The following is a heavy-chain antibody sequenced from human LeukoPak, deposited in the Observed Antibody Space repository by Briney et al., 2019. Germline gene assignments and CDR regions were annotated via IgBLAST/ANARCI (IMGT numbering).Heavy chain of an antibody. CDR3: ARPGDSSGEWFDP. V-gene: IGHV3-21*01. D-gene: IGHD3-22*01. CDR1: GFTFSSYS. J-gene: IGHJ5*02. Sequence: GGSLRLSCAASGFTFSSYSMNWVRQAPGKGLEWVSSISSSSSYIYYADSVKGRFTISRDNAKNSLYLQMNSLRAEDTAVYYCARPGDSSGEWFDPWGQGTLVTVSS. CDR2: ISSSSSYI.